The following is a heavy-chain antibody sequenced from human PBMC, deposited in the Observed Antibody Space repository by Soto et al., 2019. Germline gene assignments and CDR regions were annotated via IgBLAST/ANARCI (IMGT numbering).Heavy chain of an antibody. D-gene: IGHD3-9*01. CDR1: GGSISSSSYY. V-gene: IGHV4-39*01. CDR3: SVRRDGSNHLSIVDW. J-gene: IGHJ4*02. CDR2: IYYSVST. Sequence: SETLSLTCTVSGGSISSSSYYWGWILHPPGKGLEWIGSIYYSVSTYYNPSLKSRVTISVDTSKNHFSLKLSSVTAADTAVYSCSVRRDGSNHLSIVDWRGQGTLVAVS.